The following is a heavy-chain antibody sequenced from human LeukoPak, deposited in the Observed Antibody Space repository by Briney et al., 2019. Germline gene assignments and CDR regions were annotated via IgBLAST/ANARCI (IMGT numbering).Heavy chain of an antibody. CDR3: AKLGGYYMSYMSGYFDY. CDR2: ISGSDGST. CDR1: GFTFSSYA. Sequence: GGSLSLSCAASGFTFSSYAVSWVRQAPGRGLEWVSAISGSDGSTYYADSVKGRFTISRDNSKNTLYLQMNSLRAEDTAVYYCAKLGGYYMSYMSGYFDYWGQGTLVTVSS. J-gene: IGHJ4*02. V-gene: IGHV3-23*01. D-gene: IGHD3-22*01.